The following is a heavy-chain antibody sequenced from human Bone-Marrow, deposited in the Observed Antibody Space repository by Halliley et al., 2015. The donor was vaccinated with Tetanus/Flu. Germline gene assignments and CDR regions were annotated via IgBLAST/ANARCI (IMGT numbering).Heavy chain of an antibody. Sequence: LGGVAAISHDGSDKFYVDSVRGRFTISRDNSRNTVYLQMNSLRAEDTAVYYCVFRANEGGFGNWGQGTLVTVS. V-gene: IGHV3-33*05. CDR3: VFRANEGGFGN. J-gene: IGHJ4*02. CDR2: ISHDGSDK. D-gene: IGHD1-1*01.